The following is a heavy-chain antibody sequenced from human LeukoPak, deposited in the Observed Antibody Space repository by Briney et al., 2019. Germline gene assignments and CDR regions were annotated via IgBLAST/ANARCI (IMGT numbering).Heavy chain of an antibody. CDR2: ISSNGGST. CDR3: ARVLRVGAIHDAFDI. J-gene: IGHJ3*02. Sequence: SGGSLRLSCAAPGFTFSSYAMHWVRQAPGKGLEYVSGISSNGGSTYYANSVKGRFTISRHNSKNTLYLQMGSLRAEDMAVYYCARVLRVGAIHDAFDIWGRGTMVTVSS. D-gene: IGHD1-26*01. CDR1: GFTFSSYA. V-gene: IGHV3-64*01.